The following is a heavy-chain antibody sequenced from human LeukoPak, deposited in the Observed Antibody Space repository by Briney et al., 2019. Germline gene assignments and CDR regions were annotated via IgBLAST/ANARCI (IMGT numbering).Heavy chain of an antibody. CDR3: ARDPRRSGYDY. V-gene: IGHV3-48*04. J-gene: IGHJ4*02. CDR1: GFTFSSYS. Sequence: GGSLRLSCAASGFTFSSYSMNWVRQAPGKGLEWVSYISSSSTIYYADSVKGRFTISRDDAKNSLYLQMNSLRAEDTAVYYCARDPRRSGYDYWGQGTLVTVSS. D-gene: IGHD3-10*01. CDR2: ISSSSTI.